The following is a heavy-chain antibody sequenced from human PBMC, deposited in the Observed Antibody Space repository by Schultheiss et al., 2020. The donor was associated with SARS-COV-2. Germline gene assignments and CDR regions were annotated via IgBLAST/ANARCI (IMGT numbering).Heavy chain of an antibody. CDR3: ARGRSSSSWYLEQDY. CDR2: ISWNSGSI. J-gene: IGHJ4*02. CDR1: GFTFDDYA. D-gene: IGHD6-13*01. V-gene: IGHV3-9*01. Sequence: GGSLRLSCAASGFTFDDYAMHWVRQAPGKGLEWVSGISWNSGSIGYADSVKGRFTISRDNAKNSLYLQMNSLRAEDTAVYYCARGRSSSSWYLEQDYWGQGTLVTVSS.